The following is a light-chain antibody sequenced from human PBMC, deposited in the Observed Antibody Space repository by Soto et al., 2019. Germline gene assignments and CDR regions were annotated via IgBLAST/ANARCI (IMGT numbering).Light chain of an antibody. V-gene: IGKV3-11*01. CDR3: HQRSNWPLT. J-gene: IGKJ4*01. CDR1: QSVSNN. CDR2: DAS. Sequence: EIVLTQSPVTLSLSPGERATLSCRASQSVSNNLAWYQQKPGQAPRLLIYDASNRATGIPARFSGSGSGTDFTLTISSLEPEDFAVYYCHQRSNWPLTFGGGTKVDI.